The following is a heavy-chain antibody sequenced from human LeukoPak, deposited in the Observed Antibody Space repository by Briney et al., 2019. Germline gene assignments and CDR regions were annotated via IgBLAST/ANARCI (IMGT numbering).Heavy chain of an antibody. D-gene: IGHD2-2*01. CDR2: INPSGGST. Sequence: ASVKVSCKASGYTFTSYYMHWVRQAPGQGLEWMGIINPSGGSTSYAQKFQGRVTMTRDTSTSTVYMELSSLRSEDTAVYYCARIGYCSSTSCYGSEYWGQGTLVTVSS. V-gene: IGHV1-46*01. CDR1: GYTFTSYY. CDR3: ARIGYCSSTSCYGSEY. J-gene: IGHJ4*02.